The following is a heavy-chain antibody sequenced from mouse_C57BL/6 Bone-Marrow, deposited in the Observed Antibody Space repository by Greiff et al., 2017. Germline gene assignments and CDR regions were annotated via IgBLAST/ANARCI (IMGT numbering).Heavy chain of an antibody. CDR1: GFNIKDDY. V-gene: IGHV1-63*01. D-gene: IGHD2-3*01. J-gene: IGHJ2*01. CDR2: IYPGGGYT. CDR3: ARPYDGYFLFDY. Sequence: QVQLQQSGAELVRPGASVKLSCTASGFNIKDDYMHWVKQRPEQGLEWIGDIYPGGGYTNYNEKFKGKATLTADKSSSTAYMQFSSLTSEDSAIYYCARPYDGYFLFDYWGQGTTLTVSS.